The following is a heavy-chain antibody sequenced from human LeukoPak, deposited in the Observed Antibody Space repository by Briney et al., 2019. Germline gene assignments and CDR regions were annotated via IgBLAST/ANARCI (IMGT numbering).Heavy chain of an antibody. CDR1: GGSINSGGYT. Sequence: SETLSLTCAVTGGSINSGGYTWSWVRQPAGKRLEFLGYLSYGGSNYYIPSLKSRLLISGDTSRGQFSLSLTSVTAADTAVYYCARSLAFGELLYFEYWGQGVLVTVS. J-gene: IGHJ4*02. CDR3: ARSLAFGELLYFEY. CDR2: LSYGGSN. D-gene: IGHD3-10*01. V-gene: IGHV4-30-4*07.